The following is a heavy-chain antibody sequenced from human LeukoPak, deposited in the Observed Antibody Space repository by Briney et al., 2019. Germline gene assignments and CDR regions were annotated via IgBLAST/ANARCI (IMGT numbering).Heavy chain of an antibody. V-gene: IGHV1-18*01. D-gene: IGHD6-19*01. Sequence: ASVKVSCKASGYTFTSYGISWVRQAPGQGLEWMGWISAYNGNTNYAQNIQGRATMTTDTSTSTAYLDLRSLRSDDTAVYYCARDREQWVPLGALDIWGQGTMVTVSS. CDR1: GYTFTSYG. CDR2: ISAYNGNT. CDR3: ARDREQWVPLGALDI. J-gene: IGHJ3*02.